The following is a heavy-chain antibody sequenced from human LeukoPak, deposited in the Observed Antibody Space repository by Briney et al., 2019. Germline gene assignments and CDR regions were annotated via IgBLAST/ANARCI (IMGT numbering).Heavy chain of an antibody. CDR2: INRSGST. J-gene: IGHJ4*02. V-gene: IGHV4-34*01. D-gene: IGHD2-21*02. Sequence: SETLSLTCAVYGGSLSYYYWSWIRQPPEKGLEWIGEINRSGSTNYYPSLKSRVSISVDTSKNQFSLKLSSVTAADTAVYYCARGGFYCGDDCYVDYWGQGTLVTVSS. CDR1: GGSLSYYY. CDR3: ARGGFYCGDDCYVDY.